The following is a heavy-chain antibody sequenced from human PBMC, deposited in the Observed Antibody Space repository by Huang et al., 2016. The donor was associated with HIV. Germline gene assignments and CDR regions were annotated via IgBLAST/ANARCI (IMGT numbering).Heavy chain of an antibody. J-gene: IGHJ4*02. Sequence: EVQLVESGGGLVQPGGSLRLSCAASGFTFSRYWMDWVRKVPGKGLVGVSHITRDGSRTSYADSGNGRFTISRDNAKNTLYLQMNSLRAEDTAVYYCARGSRQGKYYYGSGTAYWGQGTLVTVSS. CDR1: GFTFSRYW. V-gene: IGHV3-74*01. D-gene: IGHD3-10*01. CDR2: ITRDGSRT. CDR3: ARGSRQGKYYYGSGTAY.